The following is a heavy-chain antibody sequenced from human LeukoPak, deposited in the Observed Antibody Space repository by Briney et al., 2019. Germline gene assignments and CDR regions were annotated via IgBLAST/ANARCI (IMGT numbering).Heavy chain of an antibody. J-gene: IGHJ4*02. CDR1: GGSISSGGYY. CDR2: INHSGGT. D-gene: IGHD3-22*01. V-gene: IGHV4-39*07. Sequence: PSETLSLTCTVSGGSISSGGYYWSWIRQPPGKGLEWIGEINHSGGTNYNPSLKSRVTISVDTSKNQFSLKLSSVTAADTAVYYCARGQYLNRGSGYYVWSLWFGFDYWGQGTLVTVSS. CDR3: ARGQYLNRGSGYYVWSLWFGFDY.